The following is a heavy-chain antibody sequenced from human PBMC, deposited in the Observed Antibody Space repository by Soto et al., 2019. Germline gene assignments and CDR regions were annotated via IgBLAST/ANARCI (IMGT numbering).Heavy chain of an antibody. CDR2: ILVDGRT. CDR1: GFICSSYD. D-gene: IGHD2-8*02. CDR3: AKATATGGGAFDI. V-gene: IGHV3-23*01. Sequence: GGSLRLSCAASGFICSSYDMSWVRQAPGKGLEWVSTILVDGRTFYVDSVKGRFTISRDSSNNMVYLQMNSLTAGDTALYYCAKATATGGGAFDICGQGTMVTVSS. J-gene: IGHJ3*02.